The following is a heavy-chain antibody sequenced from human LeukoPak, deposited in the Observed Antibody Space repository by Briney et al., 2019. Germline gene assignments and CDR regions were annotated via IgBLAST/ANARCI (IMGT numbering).Heavy chain of an antibody. CDR2: IYHSGST. V-gene: IGHV4-4*02. D-gene: IGHD3-10*01. Sequence: SETLSLTCAVSGGSISSSNWWSWVRQPPGKGLERIGEIYHSGSTNYNPSLKSRVTISVDKSKNQFSLKLSSVTAADTAVYYCAREVYGSGSYNWFDPWGQGTLVTVPS. CDR3: AREVYGSGSYNWFDP. J-gene: IGHJ5*02. CDR1: GGSISSSNW.